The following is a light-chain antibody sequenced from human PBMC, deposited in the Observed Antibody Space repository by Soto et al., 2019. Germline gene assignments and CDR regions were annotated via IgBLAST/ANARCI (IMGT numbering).Light chain of an antibody. V-gene: IGKV3-20*01. CDR2: GAS. CDR1: QSVSSSY. J-gene: IGKJ1*01. CDR3: QQYGSSPPWT. Sequence: ENVLTQSPGTLSVSPGERATLSCRASQSVSSSYLAWYQQKPGQAPRLLIYGASSRATGIPDRFSGSGSGTDFTLTISRLEPEDFAVYYCQQYGSSPPWTCGQGTKVDIK.